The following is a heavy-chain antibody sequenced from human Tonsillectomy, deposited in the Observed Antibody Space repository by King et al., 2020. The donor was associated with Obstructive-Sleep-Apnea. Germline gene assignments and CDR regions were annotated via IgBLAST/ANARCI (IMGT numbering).Heavy chain of an antibody. CDR3: ARVYSYYYGSGSYYYYYGMDV. V-gene: IGHV1-8*01. CDR2: MNPNRGNT. Sequence: VQLVESGAEVKKPGASVKVSCKASGYTFTSYDINWVRQATGQGLEWMGWMNPNRGNTGYAQKFQCRVTMTRNTSISTAYMELSSLRSEDTAVYYCARVYSYYYGSGSYYYYYGMDVWGQGTTVTVSS. CDR1: GYTFTSYD. J-gene: IGHJ6*02. D-gene: IGHD3-10*01.